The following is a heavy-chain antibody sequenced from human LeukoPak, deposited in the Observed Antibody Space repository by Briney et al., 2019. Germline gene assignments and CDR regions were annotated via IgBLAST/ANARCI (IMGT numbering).Heavy chain of an antibody. CDR3: ARHRWSPYYYMDV. V-gene: IGHV4-34*01. CDR2: INHSGST. D-gene: IGHD6-13*01. Sequence: SETLSLTCAVYGGSFSGYYWSWIRQPPGKGLEWIGEINHSGSTNYNPSLKSRVTISVDTSKNHFSLKLSSVTAADTAVYYCARHRWSPYYYMDVWGKGTTVTISS. CDR1: GGSFSGYY. J-gene: IGHJ6*03.